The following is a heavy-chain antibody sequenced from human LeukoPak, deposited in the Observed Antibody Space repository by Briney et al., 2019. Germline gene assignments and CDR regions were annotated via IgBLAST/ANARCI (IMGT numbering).Heavy chain of an antibody. CDR2: IYHSGST. CDR1: GYSISSGYY. D-gene: IGHD3-9*01. Sequence: SETLSLTCTVSGYSISSGYYWGWIRQPPGKGLEWIGSIYHSGSTYYNPSLKSRVTISVDTSKNQFSLKLSSVTAADTAVYYCARVSYDILTGYSTNHFDYWGQGTLVTVSS. V-gene: IGHV4-38-2*02. CDR3: ARVSYDILTGYSTNHFDY. J-gene: IGHJ4*02.